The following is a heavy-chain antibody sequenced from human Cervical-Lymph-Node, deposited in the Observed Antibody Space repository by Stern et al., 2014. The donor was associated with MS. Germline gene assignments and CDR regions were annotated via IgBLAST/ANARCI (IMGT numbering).Heavy chain of an antibody. J-gene: IGHJ4*02. CDR2: ISSGGSYI. Sequence: EVQLVESGGGLVKPGGSLRLSCAASGFTFSSYSMNWVRQAPGKGLEWVASISSGGSYIYYADALKGRFTISRDNPKNHPYLPMNSLRAEDTAVYYCARGRGGNYRYYFDYWGQGTLVTVSS. CDR3: ARGRGGNYRYYFDY. D-gene: IGHD4-23*01. V-gene: IGHV3-21*01. CDR1: GFTFSSYS.